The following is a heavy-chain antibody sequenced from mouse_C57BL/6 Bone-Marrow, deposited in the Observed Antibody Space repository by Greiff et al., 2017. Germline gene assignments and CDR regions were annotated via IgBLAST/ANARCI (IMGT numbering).Heavy chain of an antibody. D-gene: IGHD2-4*01. CDR1: GYTFTSSW. V-gene: IGHV1-55*01. Sequence: QFQLQQPGAELVKPGASVKMSCKASGYTFTSSWITWVKQRPGQGLEWIGDIYPGSGSTNYNEKFKSKATLTVDTSSSTAYMQLSSLTSEDSAVYYCASDYDWYFDVWGTGTTVTVSS. J-gene: IGHJ1*03. CDR3: ASDYDWYFDV. CDR2: IYPGSGST.